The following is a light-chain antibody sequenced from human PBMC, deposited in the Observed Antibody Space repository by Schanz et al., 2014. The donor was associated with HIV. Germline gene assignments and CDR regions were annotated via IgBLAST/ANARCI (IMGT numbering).Light chain of an antibody. CDR3: SSYTSSSTYV. J-gene: IGLJ1*01. CDR1: NSDVGSYNL. Sequence: QSALTQPASVSGSPGQSITISCSGTNSDVGSYNLVSWYQQHPGKAPKLMIYDVANRPSGVSNRFSGSKSGNTASLTISGLQAEDEADYYCSSYTSSSTYVFGTGTKLTVL. V-gene: IGLV2-14*02. CDR2: DVA.